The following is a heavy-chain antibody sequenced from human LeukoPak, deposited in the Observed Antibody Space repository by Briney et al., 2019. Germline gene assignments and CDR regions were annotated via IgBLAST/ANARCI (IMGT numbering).Heavy chain of an antibody. Sequence: SETLSLTCTVSGGSISSYYWSWIRQPAGKGLEWIGRIYTSGSTNYNPSLKSRVTMSVDTSKNQFSLKLSSVTAADTAVYYCARSTIYSGSCHFDPWGQGTLVTVSS. CDR1: GGSISSYY. CDR2: IYTSGST. CDR3: ARSTIYSGSCHFDP. D-gene: IGHD1-26*01. V-gene: IGHV4-4*07. J-gene: IGHJ5*02.